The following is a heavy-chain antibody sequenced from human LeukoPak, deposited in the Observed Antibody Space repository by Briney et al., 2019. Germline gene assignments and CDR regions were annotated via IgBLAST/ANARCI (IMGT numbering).Heavy chain of an antibody. CDR3: AGAYCGGDCYLAEYFQH. CDR2: IIPIFGTA. D-gene: IGHD2-21*02. CDR1: GGTFSSYA. V-gene: IGHV1-69*13. Sequence: GASVKVSCTASGGTFSSYAISWVRQAPGQGLEWMGGIIPIFGTANYAQKFQGRVTITADESTSTAYMELSSLRSEDTAVYYCAGAYCGGDCYLAEYFQHWGQGTLVTVSS. J-gene: IGHJ1*01.